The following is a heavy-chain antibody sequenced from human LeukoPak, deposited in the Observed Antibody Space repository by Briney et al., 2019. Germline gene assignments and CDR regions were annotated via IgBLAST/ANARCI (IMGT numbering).Heavy chain of an antibody. D-gene: IGHD5-12*01. V-gene: IGHV3-30*04. CDR1: GFTFSSYA. Sequence: GGSLTLSCAASGFTFSSYAMHWVRQAPGKGLEWVAVISYDGSNKYYGDSVKGRFTISRDNSKNTLYLQMNSLRAEDTAVYYCASDSGYDFRSPGDYWGQGTLVTVSS. CDR3: ASDSGYDFRSPGDY. J-gene: IGHJ4*02. CDR2: ISYDGSNK.